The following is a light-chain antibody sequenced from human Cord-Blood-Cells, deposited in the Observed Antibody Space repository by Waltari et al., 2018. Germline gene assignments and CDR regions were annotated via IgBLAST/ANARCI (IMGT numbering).Light chain of an antibody. J-gene: IGKJ2*01. Sequence: EIVFTQSPATLSLSPGERATLSCRASQSVSSYLAWYQQKPGQAPRLLIYDASNRATGIPARFSGSGSGTDFTLTISSLEPEDVAVYYCQQRSNWPRTFGQGTKLEIK. CDR3: QQRSNWPRT. CDR1: QSVSSY. V-gene: IGKV3-11*01. CDR2: DAS.